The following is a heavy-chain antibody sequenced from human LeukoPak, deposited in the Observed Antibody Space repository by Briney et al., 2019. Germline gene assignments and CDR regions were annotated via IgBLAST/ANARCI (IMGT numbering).Heavy chain of an antibody. CDR3: ARGWDIVVVPAGFDP. Sequence: GGSLRLSCSASGFTFTTYGMNWVRQAPGKGLEWVSGIGGSGIRTYYADSVKGRFIISRDNSRNTLYLQMNSLRAEDTAVYYCARGWDIVVVPAGFDPWGQGTLVTVSS. J-gene: IGHJ5*02. V-gene: IGHV3-23*01. D-gene: IGHD2-2*01. CDR1: GFTFTTYG. CDR2: IGGSGIRT.